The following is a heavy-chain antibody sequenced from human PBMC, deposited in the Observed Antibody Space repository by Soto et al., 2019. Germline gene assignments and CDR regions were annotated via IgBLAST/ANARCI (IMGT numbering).Heavy chain of an antibody. CDR2: IYPGDSDT. CDR1: GYSFTSYW. V-gene: IGHV5-51*01. J-gene: IGHJ3*02. CDR3: ARSKYYYDSSGAPGGFDI. D-gene: IGHD3-22*01. Sequence: PGESLKISCKGSGYSFTSYWIGWVRQMPGKGLEWMGIIYPGDSDTRYSPSFQGQVTISADKSISTAYLQWSSLKASDTAMYYCARSKYYYDSSGAPGGFDIWGQGTMVTVSS.